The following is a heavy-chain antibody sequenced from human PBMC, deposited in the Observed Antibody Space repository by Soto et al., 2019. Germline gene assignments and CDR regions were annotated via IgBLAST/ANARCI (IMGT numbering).Heavy chain of an antibody. J-gene: IGHJ6*04. CDR3: ARHWNDGGRYYYGMDV. V-gene: IGHV3-30*03. Sequence: PGGSLRLSCAASGFTFSSYGMHWVRQAPGKGLEWVAVISYDGSNKYYADSVKGRFTISRDNSKNALYLQMNSLRAEDTAVYYCARHWNDGGRYYYGMDVWGKGTTVTVSS. CDR1: GFTFSSYG. D-gene: IGHD1-1*01. CDR2: ISYDGSNK.